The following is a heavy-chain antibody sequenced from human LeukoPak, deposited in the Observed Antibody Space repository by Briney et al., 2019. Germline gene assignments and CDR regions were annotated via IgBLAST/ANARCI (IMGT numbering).Heavy chain of an antibody. J-gene: IGHJ5*02. Sequence: SETLSLTCTVSGGSISSYYWRWIRQPPGKGLEWIGYIYYSGSTNYNPSLKSRVTISVDTSKNQFSLKLSSVTAADTAVYYCARGMAAGDSWGQGTLVTVSS. CDR3: ARGMAAGDS. D-gene: IGHD7-27*01. CDR1: GGSISSYY. CDR2: IYYSGST. V-gene: IGHV4-59*01.